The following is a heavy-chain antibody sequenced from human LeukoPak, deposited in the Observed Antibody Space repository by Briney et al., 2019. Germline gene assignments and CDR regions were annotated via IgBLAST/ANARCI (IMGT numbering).Heavy chain of an antibody. Sequence: LSLTCTVSGDSISSSNCYWGWIRQPPGKGLEWVAVISYDGSNKYYADSVKGRFTISRDNSKNTLYLQMNSLRAEDTAVYYCATGPIAPWIQLWSFDYWGQGTLVTVSS. D-gene: IGHD5-18*01. CDR1: GDSISS. CDR2: ISYDGSNK. V-gene: IGHV3-30*03. J-gene: IGHJ4*02. CDR3: ATGPIAPWIQLWSFDY.